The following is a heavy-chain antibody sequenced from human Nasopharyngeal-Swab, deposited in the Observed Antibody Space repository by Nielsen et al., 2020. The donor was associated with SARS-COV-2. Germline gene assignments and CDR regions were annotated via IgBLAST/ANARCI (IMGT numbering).Heavy chain of an antibody. CDR3: AKDTSGWAAKFDA. CDR2: SWYDGRNA. J-gene: IGHJ5*02. D-gene: IGHD6-19*01. V-gene: IGHV3-33*06. Sequence: GESLKISCAASGFIFSTFGMHWVRQAPGKGPEWVAVSWYDGRNAQYSDSLKGRVTISRDNYKNTLDLQINSLRVDDTAVYYCAKDTSGWAAKFDAWGQGALVTVSP. CDR1: GFIFSTFG.